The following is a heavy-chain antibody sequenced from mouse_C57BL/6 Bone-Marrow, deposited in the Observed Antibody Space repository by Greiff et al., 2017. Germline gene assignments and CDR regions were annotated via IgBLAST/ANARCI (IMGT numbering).Heavy chain of an antibody. CDR3: ARSLVLHYGSSHAMDY. J-gene: IGHJ4*01. CDR2: IYPRSGNT. V-gene: IGHV1-81*01. D-gene: IGHD1-1*01. CDR1: GYTFTSYG. Sequence: VQLQQSGAELARPGASVKLSCKASGYTFTSYGISWVKQRTGQGLEWIGEIYPRSGNTYYNEKFKGKATLTADKSSSTAYMELRSLTSEDSAVYFCARSLVLHYGSSHAMDYWGQGTSVTVSS.